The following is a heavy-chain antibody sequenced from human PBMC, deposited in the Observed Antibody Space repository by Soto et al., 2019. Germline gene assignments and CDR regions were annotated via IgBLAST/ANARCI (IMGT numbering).Heavy chain of an antibody. CDR1: GFTLNTYA. D-gene: IGHD3-3*01. J-gene: IGHJ6*02. CDR2: ISESGDGT. CDR3: AKNGDFWSWGMDV. V-gene: IGHV3-23*01. Sequence: GGSLRLSCAASGFTLNTYAMTWVRQAPGKWLEWVSLISESGDGTYYADSVKGRFTISRDNSQRTLNLQMNSLRAEDTAVYYCAKNGDFWSWGMDVWGQGXTVTVYS.